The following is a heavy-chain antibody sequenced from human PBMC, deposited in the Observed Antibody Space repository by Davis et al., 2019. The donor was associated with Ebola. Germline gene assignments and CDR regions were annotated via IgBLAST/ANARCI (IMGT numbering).Heavy chain of an antibody. V-gene: IGHV4-30-4*01. CDR3: ARAPGGYDETNFDY. CDR2: IYYSGST. D-gene: IGHD5-12*01. Sequence: MPSETLSLTCTVSGGSISSGDYYWSWIRQPPGKGLEWIGYIYYSGSTYYNPSLKSRVTLSVDTSKNQFSLKLSSVTAADTAVYYCARAPGGYDETNFDYWGQGTLVTVSS. J-gene: IGHJ4*02. CDR1: GGSISSGDYY.